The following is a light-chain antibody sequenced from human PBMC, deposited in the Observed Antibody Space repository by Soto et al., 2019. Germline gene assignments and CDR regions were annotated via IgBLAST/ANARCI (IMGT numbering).Light chain of an antibody. CDR1: QSVSSY. Sequence: IVLTQSPDTLSLSPGERATLSGRASQSVSSYLAWYQQKPGQAPRLLIYDASSRATGIPDRFSGSGSGTEFTLTISSLQSEDFAVYYCQQYNNWPPITFGQGTRLEI. V-gene: IGKV3-11*01. CDR2: DAS. CDR3: QQYNNWPPIT. J-gene: IGKJ5*01.